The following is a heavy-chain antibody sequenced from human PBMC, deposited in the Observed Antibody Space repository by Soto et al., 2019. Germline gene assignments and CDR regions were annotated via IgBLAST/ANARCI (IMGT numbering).Heavy chain of an antibody. CDR1: GGSISSYY. CDR3: ARSREPLGAAAGRATRGYYYMDV. V-gene: IGHV4-59*08. CDR2: IYYSGST. D-gene: IGHD6-13*01. Sequence: SETLSLTCTVSGGSISSYYWSWIQQPPGKGLEWIGYIYYSGSTNYNPSLKSRVTISVDTSKNQFSLKLSSVTAADTAVYYCARSREPLGAAAGRATRGYYYMDVWGKGTTVTVSS. J-gene: IGHJ6*03.